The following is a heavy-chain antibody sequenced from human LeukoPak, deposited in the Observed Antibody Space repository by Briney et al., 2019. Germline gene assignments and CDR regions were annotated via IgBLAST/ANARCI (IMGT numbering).Heavy chain of an antibody. Sequence: PGGSLRLSCAASGFTFSSYWMHWVRQAPGKGLVWVSRINSDGSSTSYADSVKGRFTISRDNAKNTLYLQMNSLRAEDTAVYYCARSGPRGDGSGSYYNPYYALRADDLPTFDYWGQGTLVTVSS. J-gene: IGHJ4*02. CDR2: INSDGSST. CDR1: GFTFSSYW. D-gene: IGHD3-10*01. V-gene: IGHV3-74*01. CDR3: ARSGPRGDGSGSYYNPYYALRADDLPTFDY.